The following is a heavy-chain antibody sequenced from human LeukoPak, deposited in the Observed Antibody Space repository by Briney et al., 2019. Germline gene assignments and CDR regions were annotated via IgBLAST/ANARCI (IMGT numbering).Heavy chain of an antibody. D-gene: IGHD4-17*01. Sequence: SETLSLTCAVSGGSISNSNWWSWVRQPPGRGLEWIGEIEQSGRSNYNPSLKSRVTISIDKSKNQLSLRLSSVTAADTAVYYCARDRDGDGFFDYWGQGTLVTVSS. CDR2: IEQSGRS. CDR3: ARDRDGDGFFDY. CDR1: GGSISNSNW. J-gene: IGHJ4*02. V-gene: IGHV4-4*02.